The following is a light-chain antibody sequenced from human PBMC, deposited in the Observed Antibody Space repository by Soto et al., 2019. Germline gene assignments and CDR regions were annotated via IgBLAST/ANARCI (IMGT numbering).Light chain of an antibody. V-gene: IGKV3-15*01. Sequence: EIVMTQSPATLSVSPGERATLSCRASQSVDSKLAWYQQKPGRGPRLLIYGGSSRSTGIPSRFSGSGSGTEFTLTISSLQSEDFAVYYCQHYSSWLWTFGRGTKVEIK. CDR3: QHYSSWLWT. CDR2: GGS. CDR1: QSVDSK. J-gene: IGKJ1*01.